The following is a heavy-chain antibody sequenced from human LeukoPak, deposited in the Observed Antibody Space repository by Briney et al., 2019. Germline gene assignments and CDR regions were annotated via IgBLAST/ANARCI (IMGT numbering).Heavy chain of an antibody. CDR2: IYYSGST. D-gene: IGHD2-21*02. V-gene: IGHV4-59*01. CDR1: GGSISSYY. Sequence: SETLSLTCTVSGGSISSYYWSWIRQPPGKGLEWIGYIYYSGSTNYNPSLKSRVTISVDTSKNQFSLKLSSVTAADTAVYYCARGCGGDCYSTPYYHYGMDVWGQGTTVTVSS. CDR3: ARGCGGDCYSTPYYHYGMDV. J-gene: IGHJ6*02.